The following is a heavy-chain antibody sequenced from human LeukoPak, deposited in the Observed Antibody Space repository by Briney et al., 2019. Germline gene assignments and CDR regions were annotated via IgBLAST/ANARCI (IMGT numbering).Heavy chain of an antibody. J-gene: IGHJ4*02. V-gene: IGHV3-30*18. CDR1: GFTFSSYG. D-gene: IGHD6-19*01. CDR3: AKDLEPYTSGWYGDY. CDR2: ISYDGSNT. Sequence: GGSLRLSCAASGFTFSSYGMQWVRQAPGKGLEWVAVISYDGSNTYYADSVKGRFTISRDNSKNTLYLQMSSLRVEDTAVYHCAKDLEPYTSGWYGDYWGQGTLVTVSS.